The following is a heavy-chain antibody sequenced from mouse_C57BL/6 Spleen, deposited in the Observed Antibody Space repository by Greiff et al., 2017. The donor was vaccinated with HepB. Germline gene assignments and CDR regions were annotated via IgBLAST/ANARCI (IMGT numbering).Heavy chain of an antibody. J-gene: IGHJ3*01. CDR1: GYTFTDYY. D-gene: IGHD2-3*01. Sequence: EVQLQQSGPELVKPGASVKISCKASGYTFTDYYMNWVKQSHGKSLEWIGDINPNNGGTSYNQKFKGKATLTVDKSSSTAYMELRSLTSEDSAVYYVARSSGRIYDGYFEFAYWGQGTLVTVSA. CDR2: INPNNGGT. CDR3: ARSSGRIYDGYFEFAY. V-gene: IGHV1-26*01.